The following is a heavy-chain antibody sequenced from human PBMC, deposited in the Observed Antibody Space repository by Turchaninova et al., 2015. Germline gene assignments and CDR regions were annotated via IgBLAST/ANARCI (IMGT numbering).Heavy chain of an antibody. D-gene: IGHD2-15*01. J-gene: IGHJ4*02. Sequence: QVQLQQWGAGLLKPSETLSPTCAVYGVSFSGYFLSWIRQPTGKGVELIGQIDHSGSTNYNSSFKSRVTMSVDTSKNQFSLRVTSVTAADTAVYYCARVNIVVVAGTPYYFDFWGRGTLVTVSS. V-gene: IGHV4-34*01. CDR3: ARVNIVVVAGTPYYFDF. CDR2: IDHSGST. CDR1: GVSFSGYF.